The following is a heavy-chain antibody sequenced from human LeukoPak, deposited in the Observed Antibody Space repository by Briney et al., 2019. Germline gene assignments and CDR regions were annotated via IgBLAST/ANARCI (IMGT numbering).Heavy chain of an antibody. CDR3: ARDRYYGSGSYGYDWFDP. J-gene: IGHJ5*02. V-gene: IGHV4-39*07. Sequence: PSETLSLTCTVSGGSISSSSYYWGWIRQPPGKGLEWIGSIYYSGSTYYNPSLKSRVTISVDTSKNQFSLKLSSVTAADTAVYYCARDRYYGSGSYGYDWFDPWGQGTLVTVSS. D-gene: IGHD3-10*01. CDR2: IYYSGST. CDR1: GGSISSSSYY.